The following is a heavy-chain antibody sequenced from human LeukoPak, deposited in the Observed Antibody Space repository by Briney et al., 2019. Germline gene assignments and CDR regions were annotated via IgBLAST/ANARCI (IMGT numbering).Heavy chain of an antibody. CDR3: ARHFEQQLVKPFDY. J-gene: IGHJ4*02. D-gene: IGHD6-13*01. CDR2: TYYRSKWQN. Sequence: SQTLSLTCAISGDSVSSNSVTWTWIRQSPSRGLEWLGRTYYRSKWQNDYAVSVSSRITISPDTSKNQFSLQLNSVTPEDTAVYYCARHFEQQLVKPFDYWGQGTLVTVSS. CDR1: GDSVSSNSVT. V-gene: IGHV6-1*01.